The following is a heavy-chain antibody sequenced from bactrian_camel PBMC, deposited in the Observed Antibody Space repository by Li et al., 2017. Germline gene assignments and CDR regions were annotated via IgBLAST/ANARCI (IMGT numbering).Heavy chain of an antibody. D-gene: IGHD1*01. CDR2: MRTETSI. CDR1: EATLDFAN. J-gene: IGHJ4*01. Sequence: VQLVESGGGSVQPGGSLRLSCTASEATLDFANMGWYRQAPGSACELVALMRTETSIMYGSDVSGRFTISRDGAKSTAYLQMSSLKPEDTGVYYCKQGLVPMASVCRGRNARGQGTQVTVS. CDR3: KQGLVPMASVCRGRNA. V-gene: IGHV3S53*01.